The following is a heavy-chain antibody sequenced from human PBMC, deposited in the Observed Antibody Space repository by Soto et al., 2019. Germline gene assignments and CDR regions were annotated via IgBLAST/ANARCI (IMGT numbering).Heavy chain of an antibody. D-gene: IGHD2-21*01. CDR1: GYTFTNYY. Sequence: QAHLVQSGAEVRKPGASVKVSCKTSGYTFTNYYIHWVRQAPGHGLEWMAIINPMSGATNYAQKFQGGITLTMDTSTSTVYMEVSSLTSEDTAVYYCARDLAAGDLWGQGTLVTVSS. CDR2: INPMSGAT. V-gene: IGHV1-46*01. J-gene: IGHJ4*02. CDR3: ARDLAAGDL.